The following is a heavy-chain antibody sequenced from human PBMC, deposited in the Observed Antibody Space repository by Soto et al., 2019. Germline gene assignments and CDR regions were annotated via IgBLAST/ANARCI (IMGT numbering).Heavy chain of an antibody. V-gene: IGHV3-74*01. CDR3: ARSDSGFFDY. Sequence: GGSLRLSCAASGFTFSSYWMHWVRQAPGEGLVWVSRINSDGSSTTYADSVKGRFTISRDNAKNTLYLQMNSLRAEDTAVYYCARSDSGFFDYWGQGTLVTVSS. CDR1: GFTFSSYW. CDR2: INSDGSST. J-gene: IGHJ4*02. D-gene: IGHD3-22*01.